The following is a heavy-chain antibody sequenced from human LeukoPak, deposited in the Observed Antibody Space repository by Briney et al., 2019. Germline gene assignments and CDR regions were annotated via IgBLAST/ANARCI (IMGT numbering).Heavy chain of an antibody. Sequence: ASVKVSCKASGYTFTSYYMHWVRQAPGQGLEWMGIINPSGGSTSYAQKFQGRVTMTRDMSTSTVYMELSSLRSEDTAVYCCARDSSSIAARLDPWGQGTLVTVSS. CDR2: INPSGGST. J-gene: IGHJ5*02. CDR1: GYTFTSYY. D-gene: IGHD6-6*01. CDR3: ARDSSSIAARLDP. V-gene: IGHV1-46*01.